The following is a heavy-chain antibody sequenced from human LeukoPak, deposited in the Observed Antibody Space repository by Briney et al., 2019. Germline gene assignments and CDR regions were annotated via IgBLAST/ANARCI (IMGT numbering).Heavy chain of an antibody. J-gene: IGHJ4*01. D-gene: IGHD6-19*01. Sequence: GGSLRLSCAASGFTFSSYAMSWVRQAPGKGLEWVSAISGSGAGTYYADSVKGRFTISRDNSKNTLYLQMNSLRADDTAVYYCAKGSYSSGWANRYWGHGTLVTVSS. CDR2: ISGSGAGT. V-gene: IGHV3-23*01. CDR3: AKGSYSSGWANRY. CDR1: GFTFSSYA.